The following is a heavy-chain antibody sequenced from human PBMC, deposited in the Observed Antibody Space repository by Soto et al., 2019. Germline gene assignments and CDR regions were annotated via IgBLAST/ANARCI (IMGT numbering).Heavy chain of an antibody. J-gene: IGHJ6*02. CDR3: ARAGCDGGSCYNLVGLRYGMAV. D-gene: IGHD2-15*01. Sequence: QVQLVESGGGVVQPGRSLRLSCAASGFTFSSYAMHWVRQAPGKGLEWVAVISYDGSNKYYADSVKGRFTISRDNSKNTLYLQMNSLRAEDTAVYYCARAGCDGGSCYNLVGLRYGMAVWGQGTTVTVSS. CDR2: ISYDGSNK. V-gene: IGHV3-30-3*01. CDR1: GFTFSSYA.